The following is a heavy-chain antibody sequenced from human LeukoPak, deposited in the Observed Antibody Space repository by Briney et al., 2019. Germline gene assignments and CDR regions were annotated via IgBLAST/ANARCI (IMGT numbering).Heavy chain of an antibody. CDR2: INPNSGGT. Sequence: ASVKVSCKASGYTFTGYYMHWVRQAPGQGLEWMGWINPNSGGTNYAQKFQGRVTMTRDTSISTAYMELSRLRSDDTAMYYCARGIPNYYYYMDVWGKGTTVTVSS. J-gene: IGHJ6*03. V-gene: IGHV1-2*02. CDR1: GYTFTGYY. CDR3: ARGIPNYYYYMDV.